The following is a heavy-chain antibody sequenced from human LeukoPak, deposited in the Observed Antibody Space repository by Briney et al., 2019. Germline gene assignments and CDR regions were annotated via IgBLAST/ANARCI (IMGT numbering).Heavy chain of an antibody. J-gene: IGHJ4*02. V-gene: IGHV1-2*02. Sequence: ASVKVSCKTSGYTFTAYHMHWVRQAPGQGLEFVGWIYPPTGGTVLAGKFQGRVTMTRDTSIAAAYMELSGLTFDGTAVYYCVRENWYYDHWGQGTLVTVSS. CDR2: IYPPTGGT. CDR3: VRENWYYDH. D-gene: IGHD3-16*01. CDR1: GYTFTAYH.